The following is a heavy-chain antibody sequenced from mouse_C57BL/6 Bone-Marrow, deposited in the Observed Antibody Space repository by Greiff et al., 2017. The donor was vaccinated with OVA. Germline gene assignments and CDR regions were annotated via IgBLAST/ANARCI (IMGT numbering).Heavy chain of an antibody. CDR3: ARESLLRAAD. D-gene: IGHD2-1*01. V-gene: IGHV3-6*01. CDR1: GYSITSGYF. Sequence: DVQLQESGPGLVKPSQSLSLTCSVTGYSITSGYFWNWIRQFPGNKLEWMGYISYDGSNNYNPTLKNLISITRDTSKNPFFLKLNSVTTEDTATYYCARESLLRAADWGQGTLVTVSA. J-gene: IGHJ3*01. CDR2: ISYDGSN.